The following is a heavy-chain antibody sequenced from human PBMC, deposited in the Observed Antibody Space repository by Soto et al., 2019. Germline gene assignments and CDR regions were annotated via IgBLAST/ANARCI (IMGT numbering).Heavy chain of an antibody. Sequence: GGSLRLSCEASGFMFSSYEMNWVRQSPGKGLEWVSYISSSGDIIYYADSVKGRFVISRDNAKNSLYLEMNTLRADDSGLYYCARGPRVSSTGTGAHWGRGTLVTVS. D-gene: IGHD1-1*01. CDR3: ARGPRVSSTGTGAH. J-gene: IGHJ4*02. CDR2: ISSSGDII. V-gene: IGHV3-48*03. CDR1: GFMFSSYE.